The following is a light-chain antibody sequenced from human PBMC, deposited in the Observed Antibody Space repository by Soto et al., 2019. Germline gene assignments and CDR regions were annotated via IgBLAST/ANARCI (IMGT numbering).Light chain of an antibody. CDR1: QSVNIY. CDR2: DAS. J-gene: IGKJ5*01. CDR3: QQYNNWPPIT. V-gene: IGKV3D-15*01. Sequence: EIVMTQSPATLSVSPGEGATLSCRASQSVNIYLAWYQQKPGQAPRLLIYDASNRATGIPARFSGSGSGTDFTLTISSLQSEDFAVYYCQQYNNWPPITFGQGTRLEIK.